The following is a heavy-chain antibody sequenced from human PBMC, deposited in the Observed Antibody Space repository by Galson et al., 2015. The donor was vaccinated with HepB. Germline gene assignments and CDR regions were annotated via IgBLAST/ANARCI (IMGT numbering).Heavy chain of an antibody. D-gene: IGHD3-3*01. CDR1: GFTFSSYW. CDR2: IKQDGSEK. Sequence: SLRLSCAASGFTFSSYWMSWVRQAPGKGLEWVANIKQDGSEKYYVDSVKGRFTISRDNAKNSPYLQMNSLRAEDTAVYYCARDPYYDFWSGYSRKYGMDVWGQGTTVTVSS. V-gene: IGHV3-7*01. J-gene: IGHJ6*02. CDR3: ARDPYYDFWSGYSRKYGMDV.